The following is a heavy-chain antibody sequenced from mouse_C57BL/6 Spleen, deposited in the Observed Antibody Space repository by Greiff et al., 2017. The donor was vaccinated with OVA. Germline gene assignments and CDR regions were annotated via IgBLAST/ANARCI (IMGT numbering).Heavy chain of an antibody. V-gene: IGHV1-52*01. J-gene: IGHJ2*01. Sequence: VQLQQPGAELVRPGSSVKLSCKASGYTFTSYWMHWVKQRPIQGLEWIGNIDPSDSETHYNQKFKDKATLTVDKSSSTAYMQLSSLTSEDSAVYYCASPRGSSYGFDYWGQGTTLTVSS. CDR1: GYTFTSYW. CDR2: IDPSDSET. CDR3: ASPRGSSYGFDY. D-gene: IGHD1-1*01.